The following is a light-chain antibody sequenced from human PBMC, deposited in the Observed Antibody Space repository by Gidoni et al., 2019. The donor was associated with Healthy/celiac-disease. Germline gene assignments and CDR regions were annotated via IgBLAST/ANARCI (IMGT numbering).Light chain of an antibody. J-gene: IGKJ2*01. Sequence: IQMTQYTSSLSASVGDRVTSTCPASQDISNYLTWYTQKPGKAPKLLIYDSSNLETWVPSRFSGSGAGTDFTFTISSRQHEDIATYYCQQYDNRTPVTFGQGTKLEIK. CDR2: DSS. V-gene: IGKV1-33*01. CDR1: QDISNY. CDR3: QQYDNRTPVT.